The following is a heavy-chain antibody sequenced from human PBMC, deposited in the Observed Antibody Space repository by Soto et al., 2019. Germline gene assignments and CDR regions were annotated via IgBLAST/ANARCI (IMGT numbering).Heavy chain of an antibody. CDR3: AREGGDCSSTSCYISSVFGADYYYYYMDV. CDR1: GGSISSGGYY. V-gene: IGHV4-31*03. J-gene: IGHJ6*03. CDR2: IYYSGST. Sequence: QVQLQESGPGLVKPSQTLSLTCTVSGGSISSGGYYWSWIRQHPGKGLEWIGYIYYSGSTYYNPSLKSRVTISVDTSKNQFSLKLSSVTAADTAVYYCAREGGDCSSTSCYISSVFGADYYYYYMDVWGKGTTVTVSS. D-gene: IGHD2-2*02.